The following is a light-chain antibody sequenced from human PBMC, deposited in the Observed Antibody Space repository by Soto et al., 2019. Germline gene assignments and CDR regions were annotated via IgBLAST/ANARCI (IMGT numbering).Light chain of an antibody. V-gene: IGKV2-28*01. CDR1: QSLLHSNGYNY. CDR2: LGS. J-gene: IGKJ3*01. Sequence: IVLTQSPLSLPVTPGEPASVSCRSSQSLLHSNGYNYLDWYLQKPGQSPQLLIYLGSTRASGVPDRFSGSGSGTDFTLKISRVEAEDVGIYYCMQALETPFTFGPGTKVEI. CDR3: MQALETPFT.